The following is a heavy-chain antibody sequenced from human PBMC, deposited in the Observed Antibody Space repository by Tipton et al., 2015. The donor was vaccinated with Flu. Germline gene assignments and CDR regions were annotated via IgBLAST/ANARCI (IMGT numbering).Heavy chain of an antibody. Sequence: QLVQSGGGLIQPGGSLRLSCAASGFTVSSNYMSWVRQAPGKGLEWVANIKQDGSEKYYVDSVKGRFTISRDNAKNSLYLQMNSLRAEDTAVYYCARTIRITMVRGDNGGAFDIWGQGTMVTVSS. V-gene: IGHV3-7*01. J-gene: IGHJ3*02. CDR1: GFTVSSNY. D-gene: IGHD3-10*01. CDR3: ARTIRITMVRGDNGGAFDI. CDR2: IKQDGSEK.